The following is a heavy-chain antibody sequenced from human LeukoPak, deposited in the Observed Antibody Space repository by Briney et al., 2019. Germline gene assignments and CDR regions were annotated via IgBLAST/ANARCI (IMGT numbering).Heavy chain of an antibody. CDR1: GYTFTGYY. CDR2: INPKSGGT. V-gene: IGHV1-2*02. Sequence: ASVEVSCKGSGYTFTGYYMHWVRQAPGQGLEWMGWINPKSGGTNYAQKFQGRVTMTRDTSISTAYMELSRLTSDDTAVYYCARDEDGMDVWGQGTTVTVSS. J-gene: IGHJ6*02. CDR3: ARDEDGMDV.